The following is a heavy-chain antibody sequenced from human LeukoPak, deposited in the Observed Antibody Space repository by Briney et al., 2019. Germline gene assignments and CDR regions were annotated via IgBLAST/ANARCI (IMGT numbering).Heavy chain of an antibody. CDR1: GGSISSSSYY. J-gene: IGHJ4*02. V-gene: IGHV4-39*07. D-gene: IGHD1-26*01. CDR3: ARVVGATEGGCFDY. Sequence: SETLSLTCTVSGGSISSSSYYWGWIRQPPGKGLEWIGSIYYSGSTYYNPSLKSRVTISVDTSKNQFSLKLSSVTAADTAVYYCARVVGATEGGCFDYWGQGTLVTVSS. CDR2: IYYSGST.